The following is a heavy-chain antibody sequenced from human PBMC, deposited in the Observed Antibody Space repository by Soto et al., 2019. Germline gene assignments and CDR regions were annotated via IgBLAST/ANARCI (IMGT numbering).Heavy chain of an antibody. CDR3: ARDLLRFLGSDYYYYGMDV. V-gene: IGHV3-21*01. Sequence: LRLSCAASGFTFSSYSMNWVRQAPGKGLEWVSSISSSSSYIYYADSVKGRFTISRDNAKNSLYLQMNSLRAEDTAVYYCARDLLRFLGSDYYYYGMDVWGQGTTVTVS. CDR2: ISSSSSYI. CDR1: GFTFSSYS. J-gene: IGHJ6*02. D-gene: IGHD3-3*01.